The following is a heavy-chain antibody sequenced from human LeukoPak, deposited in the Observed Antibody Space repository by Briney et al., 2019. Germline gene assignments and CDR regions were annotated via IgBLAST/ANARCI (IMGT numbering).Heavy chain of an antibody. D-gene: IGHD2-15*01. CDR1: GFIASSNY. CDR3: ATGGRSGVAFES. CDR2: IYSGGST. V-gene: IGHV3-53*01. J-gene: IGHJ4*02. Sequence: GGSLRLSCSASGFIASSNYMSWVRQAPGKGLEWVSLIYSGGSTYYADSVMGRCTIFRDKSNNTLYLQMSSLRAEDTAVYYCATGGRSGVAFESWGQGTLVTVSS.